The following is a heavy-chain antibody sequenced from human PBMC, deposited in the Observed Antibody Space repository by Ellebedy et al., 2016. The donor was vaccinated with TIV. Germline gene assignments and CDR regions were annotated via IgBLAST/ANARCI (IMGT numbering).Heavy chain of an antibody. CDR1: GFIFSNYW. CDR3: ARDRLNWGGAFDI. CDR2: IKQDGSEK. Sequence: GGSLRLSXAASGFIFSNYWMNWIRQAPGKGLEWVANIKQDGSEKYYVDSVKGRFTISRDNAKNSLYLQMNSLRAEDTAVYYCARDRLNWGGAFDIWGQGTMVTVSS. J-gene: IGHJ3*02. V-gene: IGHV3-7*01. D-gene: IGHD7-27*01.